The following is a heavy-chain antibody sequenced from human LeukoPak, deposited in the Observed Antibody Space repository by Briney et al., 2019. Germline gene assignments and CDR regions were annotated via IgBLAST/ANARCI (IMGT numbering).Heavy chain of an antibody. CDR2: ISAYNGNT. J-gene: IGHJ4*02. CDR1: GYTFTSYG. V-gene: IGHV1-18*01. CDR3: AREMATIEHFDY. D-gene: IGHD5-24*01. Sequence: ASVKVSCKASGYTFTSYGTSWVRQAPGQGLEWMGWISAYNGNTNYAQKLQGRVTMTTDTSTSTAYMELRSLRSDDTAVYYCAREMATIEHFDYWGQGTLVTVSS.